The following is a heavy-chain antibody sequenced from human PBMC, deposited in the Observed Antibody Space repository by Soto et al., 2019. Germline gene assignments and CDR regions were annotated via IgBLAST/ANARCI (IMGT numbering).Heavy chain of an antibody. CDR2: IYSSGTT. Sequence: PSETLSLTCTVSWGSISGYYWPSIRQPAGKGLEWIGLIYSSGTTKYNPSLKSRVTMSLDTSKNQFSLRLSSVTATDTAVYYCARGKRFSDWFDPWGPGTLVT. CDR1: WGSISGYY. J-gene: IGHJ5*02. V-gene: IGHV4-4*07. D-gene: IGHD3-3*01. CDR3: ARGKRFSDWFDP.